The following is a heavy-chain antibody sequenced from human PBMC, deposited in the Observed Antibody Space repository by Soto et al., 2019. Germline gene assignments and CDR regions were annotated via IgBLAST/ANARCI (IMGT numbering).Heavy chain of an antibody. CDR2: ISYDGSNK. Sequence: GGSLRLSCAASGFTFSSYGMHWVRQAPGKGLEWVAVISYDGSNKYYADSVKGRFTISRDNSKNTLYLQMNSLRAEDTAEYYSAKDLYSSGWDDAFDIWGQGTMVTVSS. J-gene: IGHJ3*02. CDR3: AKDLYSSGWDDAFDI. V-gene: IGHV3-30*18. D-gene: IGHD6-19*01. CDR1: GFTFSSYG.